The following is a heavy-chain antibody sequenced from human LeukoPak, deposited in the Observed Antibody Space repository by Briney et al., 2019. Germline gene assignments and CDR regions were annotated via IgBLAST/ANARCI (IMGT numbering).Heavy chain of an antibody. D-gene: IGHD3-22*01. J-gene: IGHJ4*02. V-gene: IGHV3-23*01. CDR1: GFTFSSYA. CDR3: AKRGYYHDSSAYFYFDY. CDR2: ISGSGGST. Sequence: GGSLRLSCAASGFTFSSYAMSWVRQAPGKGLEWVSVISGSGGSTYYADSVKGRFTISRDNSKNTLYLQMNSLRADDTAVYYCAKRGYYHDSSAYFYFDYWGQGTLVTVSS.